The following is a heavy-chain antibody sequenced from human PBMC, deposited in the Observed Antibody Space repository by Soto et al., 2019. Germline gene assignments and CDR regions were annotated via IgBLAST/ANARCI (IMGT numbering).Heavy chain of an antibody. V-gene: IGHV4-59*01. J-gene: IGHJ4*02. CDR3: ERDGYDGSGSPYPAY. CDR1: GGSMSEYF. CDR2: IYYLGST. Sequence: PSETLSLTCSASGGSMSEYFWSWIRQPPGKGLEWIGYIYYLGSTDYDPSLKSRVTISVDTSKRQFSLRLTSVTAADTAVYYCERDGYDGSGSPYPAYWGPGTQVTVSS. D-gene: IGHD3-10*01.